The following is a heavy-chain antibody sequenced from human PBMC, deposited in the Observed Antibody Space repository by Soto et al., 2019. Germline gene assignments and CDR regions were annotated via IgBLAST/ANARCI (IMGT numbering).Heavy chain of an antibody. Sequence: SETLSLTCAVYGGSFSGYYWSWIRQPPGKGLEWIGEINHSGSTNYNPSLKSRVTISVDTSKNQFSLKLSSVTAADTAVYYCARHSDYDFWSGSKRYYFDYWGQGTLVTVSS. D-gene: IGHD3-3*01. J-gene: IGHJ4*02. V-gene: IGHV4-34*01. CDR2: INHSGST. CDR3: ARHSDYDFWSGSKRYYFDY. CDR1: GGSFSGYY.